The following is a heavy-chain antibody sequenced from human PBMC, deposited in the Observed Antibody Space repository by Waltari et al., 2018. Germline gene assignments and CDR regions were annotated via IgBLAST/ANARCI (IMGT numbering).Heavy chain of an antibody. CDR3: ARRIVGATPFDY. J-gene: IGHJ4*02. V-gene: IGHV4-39*07. CDR2: IYYSGST. CDR1: GGSISSSSYY. Sequence: LSLTCTVSGGSISSSSYYWGWIRQPPGKGLEWIGSIYYSGSTYYNPSLKSRVTISVDTSKNQFSLKLSSVTAADTAVYYCARRIVGATPFDYWGQGTLVTVSS. D-gene: IGHD1-26*01.